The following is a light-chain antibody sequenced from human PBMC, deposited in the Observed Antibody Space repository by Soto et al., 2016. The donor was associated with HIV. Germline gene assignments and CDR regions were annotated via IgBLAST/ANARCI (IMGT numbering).Light chain of an antibody. Sequence: DIVMTQTPLFLSVTSGQPASISCKSSQSLLHSDGKTYLFWFLQKSGQTPQLLMYEVSKRFSGVPDRFRGNGSGTDFTLKISRMEAEDVGIYYCMQRIQLPDTFGQGTRVEIK. CDR1: QSLLHSDGKTY. CDR3: MQRIQLPDT. V-gene: IGKV2D-29*01. CDR2: EVS. J-gene: IGKJ2*01.